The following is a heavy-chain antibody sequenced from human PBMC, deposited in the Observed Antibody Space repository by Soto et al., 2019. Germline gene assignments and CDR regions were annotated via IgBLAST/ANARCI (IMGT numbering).Heavy chain of an antibody. J-gene: IGHJ4*02. Sequence: QVQLVQSGAEVKKPGSSVKVSCKDSGGIFSNFAFNWMRQAPGQGLEWMGGIIPTLGTPHYAQKFLGRVTITADASTRTVYMEMSSLTVEDTAVYYCARVGLGAYDYWGQGTLVIVSS. CDR3: ARVGLGAYDY. V-gene: IGHV1-69*01. CDR1: GGIFSNFA. CDR2: IIPTLGTP. D-gene: IGHD6-19*01.